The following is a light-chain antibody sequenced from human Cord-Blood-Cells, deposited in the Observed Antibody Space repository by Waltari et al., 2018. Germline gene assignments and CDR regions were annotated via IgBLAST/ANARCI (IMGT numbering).Light chain of an antibody. CDR2: YDS. CDR3: QVCDSSSDWV. J-gene: IGLJ3*02. CDR1: NIGSKS. V-gene: IGLV3-21*04. Sequence: SYVLTQPPSVSVAPGKTARITCGGNNIGSKSVHWYQQKPGQAPVLVIYYDSDRPSGIPERFSGSNSGNTATLTISRVEAGDEADYYCQVCDSSSDWVFGGGTKLTVL.